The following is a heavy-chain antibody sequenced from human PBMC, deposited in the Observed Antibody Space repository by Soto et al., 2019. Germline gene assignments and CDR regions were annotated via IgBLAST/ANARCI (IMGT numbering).Heavy chain of an antibody. CDR1: GGTFSSYT. CDR3: AMTNAKNHYYYYYMDV. Sequence: QVQLVQSGAEVKKPGSSVKVSCKASGGTFSSYTISWVRQAPGQGLEWMGRIIPILGIANYAQKFQGRVTITADKPTSTSYMELSSLRSEDTAVYYCAMTNAKNHYYYYYMDVWGKGTPVTVSS. CDR2: IIPILGIA. J-gene: IGHJ6*03. V-gene: IGHV1-69*02.